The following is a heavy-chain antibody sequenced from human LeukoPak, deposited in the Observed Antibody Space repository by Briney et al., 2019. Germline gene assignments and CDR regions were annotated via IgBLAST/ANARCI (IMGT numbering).Heavy chain of an antibody. CDR1: GYSISSGYY. D-gene: IGHD5-24*01. CDR3: ARDNRRDGYKIFDY. V-gene: IGHV4-38-2*02. Sequence: SDTLSLTCAVSGYSISSGYYWGWIRQPPGKGLAWIGSVYFGGTTYYNPSLRSRVTMSLDTSKNQVSLTLNSVTAADTAVYYCARDNRRDGYKIFDYWGQGTLVTVSS. J-gene: IGHJ4*02. CDR2: VYFGGTT.